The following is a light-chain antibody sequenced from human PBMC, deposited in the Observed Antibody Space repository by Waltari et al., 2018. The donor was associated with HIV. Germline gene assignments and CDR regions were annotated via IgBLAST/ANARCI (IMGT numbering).Light chain of an antibody. J-gene: IGLJ2*01. CDR3: QSYDSRLRAVV. Sequence: QSVLPQPPSVSGAPGQRVTISCTGSSPNTGAGYDVHWYQQLPGTAPKLLIYGNNNRPSGVPDRFSGSKSGTSVSLAITGLQAEDEADYFCQSYDSRLRAVVFGGGTKLTVL. CDR1: SPNTGAGYD. CDR2: GNN. V-gene: IGLV1-40*01.